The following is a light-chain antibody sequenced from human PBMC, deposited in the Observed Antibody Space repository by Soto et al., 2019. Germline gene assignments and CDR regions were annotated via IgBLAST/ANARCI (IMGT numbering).Light chain of an antibody. Sequence: QSVLTQPPSVSGAPGQRVTISCTGSSSNIGAGYDVHWYQQLPGTAPKLLIYGNSNRPSGVPDRFSGSKSGTSASLAINGIQAEDEADYYCQSYESSLSGVVFGGGTKVTVL. CDR2: GNS. J-gene: IGLJ2*01. CDR3: QSYESSLSGVV. CDR1: SSNIGAGYD. V-gene: IGLV1-40*01.